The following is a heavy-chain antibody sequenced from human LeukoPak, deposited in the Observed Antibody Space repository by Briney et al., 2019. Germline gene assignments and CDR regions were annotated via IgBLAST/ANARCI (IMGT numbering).Heavy chain of an antibody. CDR2: INPNSGGT. Sequence: GASVKVSCKASGYTFTGYYMHWVRQAPGQGLEWMGWINPNSGGTNYAQTFQGRVTMTRDTSISTAYMEPSRLRSDDTAVYYCARDRRYSSGWYDFDYWGQGTLVTVSS. J-gene: IGHJ4*02. V-gene: IGHV1-2*02. CDR1: GYTFTGYY. CDR3: ARDRRYSSGWYDFDY. D-gene: IGHD6-19*01.